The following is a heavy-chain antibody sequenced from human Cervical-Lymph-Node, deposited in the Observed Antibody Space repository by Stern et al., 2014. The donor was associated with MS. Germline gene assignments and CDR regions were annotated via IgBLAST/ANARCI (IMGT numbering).Heavy chain of an antibody. V-gene: IGHV3-30-3*01. D-gene: IGHD3-3*01. J-gene: IGHJ3*01. Sequence: VQLVESGGGVVPPGRSLRLSCAASGFTFSSYSMHWVRQAPGKGMEWAAIIWYDCSTEHYSDAVKGRFSISRDNSKNTLYLQMLSLRPEDTAVYYGARATSTGGNYRLDLWGRGTLVTVSS. CDR2: IWYDCSTE. CDR3: ARATSTGGNYRLDL. CDR1: GFTFSSYS.